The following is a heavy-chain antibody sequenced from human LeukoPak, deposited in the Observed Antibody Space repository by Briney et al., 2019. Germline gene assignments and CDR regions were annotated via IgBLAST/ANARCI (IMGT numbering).Heavy chain of an antibody. J-gene: IGHJ4*02. CDR1: GFTFSSYA. D-gene: IGHD5-18*01. CDR3: ARSARGYSYGHFDY. V-gene: IGHV3-23*01. CDR2: ISGSGGST. Sequence: GGSLRLSCAASGFTFSSYAMSWVRQVPGKGLEWVSAISGSGGSTYYADSVKGRFTISRDNSKNMLNLQMNSLRADDTAVYYCARSARGYSYGHFDYWGQGTLVTVSS.